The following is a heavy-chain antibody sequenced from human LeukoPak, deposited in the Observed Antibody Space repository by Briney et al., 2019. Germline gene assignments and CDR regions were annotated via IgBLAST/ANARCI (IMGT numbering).Heavy chain of an antibody. J-gene: IGHJ4*02. D-gene: IGHD4/OR15-4a*01. CDR3: ARMGAIAGASANPDH. CDR1: GFTVSSNY. V-gene: IGHV3-53*01. Sequence: PGGSLRLSCAASGFTVSSNYMSWVRQAPGKGLEWVSVIYSGGSTYYADSVKGRFTISRDNSKNTLYLQMNSLRAEDTAVYYCARMGAIAGASANPDHWGQGTLVTVSS. CDR2: IYSGGST.